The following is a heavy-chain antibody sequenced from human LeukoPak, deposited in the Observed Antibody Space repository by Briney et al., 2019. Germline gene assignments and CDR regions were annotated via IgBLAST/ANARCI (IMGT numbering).Heavy chain of an antibody. CDR2: TSYDGTAK. D-gene: IGHD4-11*01. CDR3: AKAGRNYHNWLDP. CDR1: GFDFSGYG. Sequence: GGSLRPSCAASGFDFSGYGMHWVRQAPGKGLEWVAVTSYDGTAKFYAHSVEGRFTVSRDNSKNTLYLQMNTLRAEDTAVYYCAKAGRNYHNWLDPWGQGTLVTVSS. V-gene: IGHV3-30*18. J-gene: IGHJ5*02.